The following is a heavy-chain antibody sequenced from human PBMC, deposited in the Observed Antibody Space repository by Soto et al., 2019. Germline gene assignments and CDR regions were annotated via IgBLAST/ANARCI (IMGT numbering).Heavy chain of an antibody. V-gene: IGHV1-69*13. J-gene: IGHJ4*02. CDR2: IIPIFGTA. Sequence: GASVKVSCKASGGTFSSYAISWVRQAPGQGLEWMGGIIPIFGTANYAQKFQGRVTITADESTSTAYMELSSLRSEDTAVYYCARGRPYYDSSGYLGYWGQGTLVTVSS. CDR1: GGTFSSYA. D-gene: IGHD3-22*01. CDR3: ARGRPYYDSSGYLGY.